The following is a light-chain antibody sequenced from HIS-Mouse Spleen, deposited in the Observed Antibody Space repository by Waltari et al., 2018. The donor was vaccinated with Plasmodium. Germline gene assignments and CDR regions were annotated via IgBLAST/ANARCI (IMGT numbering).Light chain of an antibody. V-gene: IGLV2-23*01. CDR2: EGS. CDR1: SHDVRSYNL. J-gene: IGLJ3*02. Sequence: QSALTQPASVSGSPGQSIPIPCTGTSHDVRSYNLVSWYQQHPGKAPKLMIYEGSKRPSGVSNRFSGSKSGNTASLTISGLQAEDEADYYCCSYAGSSTWVFGGGTKLTVL. CDR3: CSYAGSSTWV.